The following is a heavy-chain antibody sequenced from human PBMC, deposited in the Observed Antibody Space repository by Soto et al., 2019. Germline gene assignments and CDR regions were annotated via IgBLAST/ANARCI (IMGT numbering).Heavy chain of an antibody. Sequence: GGSLRLSCAASGFTFSSYGMHWVRQAPGKGLEWVAVIWYDGSNKYYADSVKGRFTISRDNSKNTLYLQMNSLRAEDTAVYYCARVQQWSTYYFDYWGQGTLVTVSS. CDR1: GFTFSSYG. CDR3: ARVQQWSTYYFDY. CDR2: IWYDGSNK. V-gene: IGHV3-33*01. J-gene: IGHJ4*02. D-gene: IGHD6-19*01.